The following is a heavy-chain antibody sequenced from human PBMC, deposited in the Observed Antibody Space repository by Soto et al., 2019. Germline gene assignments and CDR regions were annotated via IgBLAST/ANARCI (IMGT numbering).Heavy chain of an antibody. J-gene: IGHJ6*02. Sequence: GASVKVSCKASGGTFSSYAISWVRQAPGQGLEWMGGIIPIFGTANYAQKFQGRVTITADESTGTAYMELSSLRSEDTAVYYCAHPSKHIVVVTAIRDYYYGMDVWGQGTTVTVSS. CDR3: AHPSKHIVVVTAIRDYYYGMDV. CDR2: IIPIFGTA. CDR1: GGTFSSYA. V-gene: IGHV1-69*13. D-gene: IGHD2-21*02.